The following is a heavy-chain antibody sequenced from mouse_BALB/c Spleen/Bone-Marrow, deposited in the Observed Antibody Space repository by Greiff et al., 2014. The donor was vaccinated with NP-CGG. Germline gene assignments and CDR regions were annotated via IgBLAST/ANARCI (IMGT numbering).Heavy chain of an antibody. D-gene: IGHD4-1*02. J-gene: IGHJ2*01. V-gene: IGHV1-54*01. Sequence: VHLVESGAELVRPGTSVKVSCKASGHAFTNYLIEWVKQRPGQGLEWIGVINPGSGGTNYCEKFKGKATLTADKSSSTAYMQLSSLTSHDSAVYFCARSTGTLFDYWGQGTTLTVSS. CDR1: GHAFTNYL. CDR2: INPGSGGT. CDR3: ARSTGTLFDY.